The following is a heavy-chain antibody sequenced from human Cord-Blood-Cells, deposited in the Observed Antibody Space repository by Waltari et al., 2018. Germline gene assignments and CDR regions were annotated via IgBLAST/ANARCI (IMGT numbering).Heavy chain of an antibody. V-gene: IGHV4-30-4*08. CDR3: ARDTVVTYYDILTGYDAFDI. CDR2: IYYSGST. J-gene: IGHJ3*02. D-gene: IGHD3-9*01. Sequence: QVQLQESGPGLVKPSQTLSLTCTVPGASISSGDYYWSWFRQPPGKGLEWIGYIYYSGSTYYNPSLKSRVTISVDTSKNQFSLKLSSVTAADTAVYYCARDTVVTYYDILTGYDAFDIWGQGTMVTVSS. CDR1: GASISSGDYY.